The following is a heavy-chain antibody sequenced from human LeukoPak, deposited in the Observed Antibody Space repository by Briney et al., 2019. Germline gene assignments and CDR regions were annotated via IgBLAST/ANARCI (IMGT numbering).Heavy chain of an antibody. CDR1: GFTFSSYS. V-gene: IGHV3-21*01. Sequence: GGSLRLSCAASGFTFSSYSMNWVRQAPGKGLEWVSSISSSSSYIYYADSVKGRFTISRDNAKNSLYLQMNSLGAEDTAVYYCARDPPLYDDYSYFDYWGQGTLVTVSS. CDR3: ARDPPLYDDYSYFDY. D-gene: IGHD4-17*01. CDR2: ISSSSSYI. J-gene: IGHJ4*02.